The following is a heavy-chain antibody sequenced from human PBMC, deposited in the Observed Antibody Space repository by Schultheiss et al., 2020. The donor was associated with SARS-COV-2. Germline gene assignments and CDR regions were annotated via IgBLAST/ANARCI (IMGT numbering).Heavy chain of an antibody. CDR3: ASFGFTMIVVGTRRTDHAFDI. V-gene: IGHV1-2*06. CDR2: INPNSGGT. CDR1: GYTFTGYY. Sequence: GGSLRLSRKASGYTFTGYYMHWVRQAPGQGLEWMGRINPNSGGTNYAQKFQGRVTMTRDTSISTAYMELSRLRSDDTAVYYCASFGFTMIVVGTRRTDHAFDIWGQGTMVTVSS. J-gene: IGHJ3*02. D-gene: IGHD3-22*01.